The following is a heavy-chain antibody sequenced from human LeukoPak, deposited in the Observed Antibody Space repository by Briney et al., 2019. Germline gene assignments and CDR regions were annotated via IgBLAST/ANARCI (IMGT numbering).Heavy chain of an antibody. CDR2: IFHSGTT. CDR1: GYSIRISYY. V-gene: IGHV4-38-2*01. Sequence: PSETLSLTCAVSGYSIRISYYWGWIRQPPGKGLEWIASIFHSGTTYYNPSLKSRVTISVDTSKNQFSLKLSSVTAADTAVYYCARHPEYLPFDYWGQGTLVTVSS. J-gene: IGHJ4*02. CDR3: ARHPEYLPFDY. D-gene: IGHD6-6*01.